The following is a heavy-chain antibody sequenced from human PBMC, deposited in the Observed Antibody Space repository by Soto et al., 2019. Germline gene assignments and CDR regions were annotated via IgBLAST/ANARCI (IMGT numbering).Heavy chain of an antibody. J-gene: IGHJ4*02. V-gene: IGHV4-59*01. CDR3: ARDLDPYYDSSGFYY. CDR1: GGSISSYY. Sequence: PSETLSLTCTVSGGSISSYYWSWIRQPPGKGLECIGYIYYSGSTNYNPSLKSRVTISVDTSKNQFSLKLSSVTAADTAVYYCARDLDPYYDSSGFYYWGQGTLVTVSS. CDR2: IYYSGST. D-gene: IGHD3-22*01.